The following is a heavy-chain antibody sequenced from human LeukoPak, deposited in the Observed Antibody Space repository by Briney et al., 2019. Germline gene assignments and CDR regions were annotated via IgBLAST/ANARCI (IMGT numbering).Heavy chain of an antibody. CDR1: GFTFSSYA. Sequence: PGGSLRLSCAASGFTFSSYAMHWVRQAPGKGPEWVSAIRGGGGSAFYADSVKGRFTISRDNSKYTLFLQMNSLRAEDTAVYYCARDPNGDYIGAFDMWGPGTMVTVSS. CDR3: ARDPNGDYIGAFDM. J-gene: IGHJ3*02. V-gene: IGHV3-23*01. CDR2: IRGGGGSA. D-gene: IGHD4-17*01.